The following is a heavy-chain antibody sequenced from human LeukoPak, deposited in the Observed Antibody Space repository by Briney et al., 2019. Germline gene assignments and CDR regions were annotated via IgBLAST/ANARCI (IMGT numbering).Heavy chain of an antibody. J-gene: IGHJ4*02. Sequence: GGSLRLSCAASGFTFSSYSMTWVRQAPGKGLESVSSISSSSSYIYYADSVKGRFTFSRDNAKNSLHLQMNSLRAEDTAVYYCARDPSNWNDSPDYWGQGTLVTVSS. CDR3: ARDPSNWNDSPDY. V-gene: IGHV3-21*01. D-gene: IGHD1-20*01. CDR1: GFTFSSYS. CDR2: ISSSSSYI.